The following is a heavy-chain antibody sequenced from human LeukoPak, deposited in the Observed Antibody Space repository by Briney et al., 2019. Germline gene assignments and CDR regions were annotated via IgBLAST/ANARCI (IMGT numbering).Heavy chain of an antibody. CDR3: ARDRGVATMDY. J-gene: IGHJ4*02. CDR1: GFTFSSYA. CDR2: ISYDGSNK. V-gene: IGHV3-30*03. Sequence: PGRSLRLSCAASGFTFSSYAMHWVRQAPGKGLEWVAVISYDGSNKYHADSVKGRFSISRDNSKNTLYLQMSSLRDEDTAVYYCARDRGVATMDYWGQGTLVTVSS. D-gene: IGHD5-12*01.